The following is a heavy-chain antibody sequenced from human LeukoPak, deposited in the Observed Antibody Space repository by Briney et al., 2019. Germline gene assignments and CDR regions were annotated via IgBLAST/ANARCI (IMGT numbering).Heavy chain of an antibody. CDR2: ITTSSTYI. Sequence: GGSLRLSCAASGFSFSTYNMNWVRQAPGKGLEWVSSITTSSTYIYYADSVKGRFTISRDNAKNSPYLQMNSLRAEDTAVYYCARDPYSGSYGDYYYYYMDVWGKGTTVTISS. J-gene: IGHJ6*03. CDR3: ARDPYSGSYGDYYYYYMDV. CDR1: GFSFSTYN. D-gene: IGHD1-26*01. V-gene: IGHV3-21*01.